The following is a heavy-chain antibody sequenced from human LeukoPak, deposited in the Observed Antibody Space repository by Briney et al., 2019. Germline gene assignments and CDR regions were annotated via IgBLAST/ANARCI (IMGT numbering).Heavy chain of an antibody. V-gene: IGHV4-39*07. J-gene: IGHJ4*02. CDR3: ARGAQVRRSGIDY. D-gene: IGHD1-26*01. CDR2: IHSSGST. CDR1: GGSISSSAYH. Sequence: KSSETLSLTCTVSGGSISSSAYHWGWIRQPPGKGLEWIGSIHSSGSTYYNPSLKSRVTISVRTSKNQFSLKLSSVTAADTAVYYCARGAQVRRSGIDYWGQGILVTVSS.